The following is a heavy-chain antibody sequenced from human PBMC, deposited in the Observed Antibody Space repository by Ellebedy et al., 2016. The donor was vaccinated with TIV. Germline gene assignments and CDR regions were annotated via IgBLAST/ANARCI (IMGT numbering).Heavy chain of an antibody. CDR3: TTVFEM. Sequence: GESLKISCAASGFTFTNYWMHWVRQVPGKGLVWVSRVDGPGSGTSYADSVKGRFTISRDNANNMLYLQMNTLRAEDTALYYCTTVFEMWGQGTLVTVSS. CDR1: GFTFTNYW. CDR2: VDGPGSGT. J-gene: IGHJ3*02. V-gene: IGHV3-74*01.